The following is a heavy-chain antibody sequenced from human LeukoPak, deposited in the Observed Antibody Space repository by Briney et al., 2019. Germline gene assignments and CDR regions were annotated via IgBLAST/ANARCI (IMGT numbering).Heavy chain of an antibody. Sequence: GASVKVSCKASGYTFTSYGISWVRQAPGQGLEWMGWICAYNGNTNYAQKLQGRVTMTTDTSTSTAYMELRSLRSDDTAVYYCARTLYDYGGSQAPELSDYWGQGTLVTVSS. CDR3: ARTLYDYGGSQAPELSDY. CDR2: ICAYNGNT. D-gene: IGHD4-23*01. J-gene: IGHJ4*02. V-gene: IGHV1-18*01. CDR1: GYTFTSYG.